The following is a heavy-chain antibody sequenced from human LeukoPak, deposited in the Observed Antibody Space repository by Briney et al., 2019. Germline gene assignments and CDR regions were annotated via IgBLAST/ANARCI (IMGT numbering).Heavy chain of an antibody. CDR2: ISGSGGST. J-gene: IGHJ4*02. D-gene: IGHD3-10*01. Sequence: PGGSLRLSCAASGFTFSSYAVSWVRQAPGKGLEWVSSISGSGGSTYSADSVKGRFTISRGNSKNTLYLQTNSLRAEDTAVYYCAKVMTRTMVRGVPPSDYWGQGTLVTVSS. CDR3: AKVMTRTMVRGVPPSDY. V-gene: IGHV3-23*01. CDR1: GFTFSSYA.